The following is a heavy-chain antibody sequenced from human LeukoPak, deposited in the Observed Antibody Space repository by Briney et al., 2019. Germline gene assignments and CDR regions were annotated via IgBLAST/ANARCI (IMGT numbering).Heavy chain of an antibody. CDR2: IYSDDSI. CDR1: GFTVSSNF. V-gene: IGHV3-53*05. D-gene: IGHD6-13*01. J-gene: IGHJ5*02. Sequence: GGSLRLSCAASGFTVSSNFMSWVRQAPGKGLEWVSIIYSDDSIFYADSVKGRFTISRDNAKNSLYLQMNSLRAEDTALYYCAKSPSSSWERDWFDPWGQGTLVTVSS. CDR3: AKSPSSSWERDWFDP.